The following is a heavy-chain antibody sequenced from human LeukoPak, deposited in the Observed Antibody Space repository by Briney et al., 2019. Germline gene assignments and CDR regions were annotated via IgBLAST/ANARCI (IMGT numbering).Heavy chain of an antibody. J-gene: IGHJ4*02. CDR3: ARVRYDSGWYDY. D-gene: IGHD6-19*01. CDR2: IKQDGSEK. CDR1: GNSISSYNYY. Sequence: ETLSLTCTVSGNSISSYNYYWSWVRQPAGKGLEWVANIKQDGSEKYYVDSVKGRFTISRDNAKNSLYLQMNSLRAEDTAVYYCARVRYDSGWYDYWGQGAQVIVSS. V-gene: IGHV3-7*01.